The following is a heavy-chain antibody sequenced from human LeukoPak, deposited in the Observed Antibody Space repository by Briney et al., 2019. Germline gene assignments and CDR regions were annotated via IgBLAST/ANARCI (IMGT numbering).Heavy chain of an antibody. CDR1: GGSFSRYY. CDR3: ARGATISETGYFDF. CDR2: IDHRGDT. D-gene: IGHD5-24*01. J-gene: IGHJ4*03. Sequence: SETLSLTCAVYGGSFSRYYRSWIRQSPGKGLEWIAEIDHRGDTNYNPSVKSRVTISVDTSKNQFSLKVRSLSAADTAVYYCARGATISETGYFDFWGRGTLVTVSS. V-gene: IGHV4-34*01.